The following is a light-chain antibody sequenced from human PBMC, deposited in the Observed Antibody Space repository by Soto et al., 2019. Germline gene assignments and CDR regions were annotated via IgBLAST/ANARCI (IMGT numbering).Light chain of an antibody. J-gene: IGKJ3*01. V-gene: IGKV3-20*01. CDR3: QQYDSASFI. CDR1: QSVAASY. Sequence: EIVLTQSPGTLSLSPGERVTLSCRASQSVAASYMTWYQQKLGQAPRLLIYGASNRAAGVPDRFSGSGSGTNFNLTINGLEPEDFGVYYCQQYDSASFILGPATKVDIK. CDR2: GAS.